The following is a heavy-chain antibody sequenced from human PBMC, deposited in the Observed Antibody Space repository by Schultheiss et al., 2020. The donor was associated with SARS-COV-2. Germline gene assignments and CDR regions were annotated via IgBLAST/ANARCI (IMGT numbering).Heavy chain of an antibody. CDR1: GFTFSRYW. V-gene: IGHV3-7*03. Sequence: GESLKISCAASGFTFSRYWMSWVRQAPGKGLEWVANIKQDGSEEDYVESVKGRFTISRDNAKNSLYLQMNRLRAEDTAVYYCARCRCSSTSCPFHDAFDIWGQGTMVTVSS. CDR2: IKQDGSEE. J-gene: IGHJ3*02. CDR3: ARCRCSSTSCPFHDAFDI. D-gene: IGHD2-2*01.